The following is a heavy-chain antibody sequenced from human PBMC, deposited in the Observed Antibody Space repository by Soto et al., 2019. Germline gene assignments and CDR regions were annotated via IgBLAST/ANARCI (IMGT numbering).Heavy chain of an antibody. D-gene: IGHD6-13*01. V-gene: IGHV3-53*01. CDR3: AKCMGSSWIGVIDN. J-gene: IGHJ4*02. Sequence: GGSLRLSCAASGFTVSTNYMSWVRQSPGKGLEWVSVIYTGGSTYYADSVKGRFTISRDNSKNRLFLQMNSLRAEDTAIYYCAKCMGSSWIGVIDNWGQG. CDR2: IYTGGST. CDR1: GFTVSTNY.